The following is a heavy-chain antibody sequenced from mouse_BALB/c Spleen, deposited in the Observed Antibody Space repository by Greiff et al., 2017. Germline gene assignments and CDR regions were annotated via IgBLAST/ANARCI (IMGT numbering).Heavy chain of an antibody. Sequence: EVQVVESGGGLVKPGGSLKLSCAASGFTFSDYYMYWVRQTPEKRLEWVATISDGGSYTYYPDSVKGRFTISRDNAKNNLYLQMSSLKSEDTAMYYCARARIYDGYYSAMDYWGQGTSVTVSS. CDR1: GFTFSDYY. D-gene: IGHD2-3*01. J-gene: IGHJ4*01. V-gene: IGHV5-4*02. CDR3: ARARIYDGYYSAMDY. CDR2: ISDGGSYT.